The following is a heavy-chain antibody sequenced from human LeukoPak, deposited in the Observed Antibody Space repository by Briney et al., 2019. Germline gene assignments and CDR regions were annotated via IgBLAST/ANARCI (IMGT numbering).Heavy chain of an antibody. CDR2: IYHSGST. J-gene: IGHJ5*02. CDR3: ARPYCGGDCYPHNWFDP. Sequence: SQTLSLTCAVSGGSISSGGYSWSWIRQPPGKGLEWIGYIYHSGSTYYNPSLKSRVTISVDTSKNQFSLKLSSVTAADTAVYYCARPYCGGDCYPHNWFDPWGQGTLVTVSS. V-gene: IGHV4-30-2*03. CDR1: GGSISSGGYS. D-gene: IGHD2-21*01.